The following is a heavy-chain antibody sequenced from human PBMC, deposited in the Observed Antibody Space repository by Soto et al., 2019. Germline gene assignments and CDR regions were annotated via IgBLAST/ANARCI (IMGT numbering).Heavy chain of an antibody. CDR2: IYSGDSDT. V-gene: IGHV5-51*01. CDR3: ARHLTVGYSNYNWFDP. D-gene: IGHD6-13*01. Sequence: PGESLKISCKCSGYSFTSYLIGWVRQMPGKVLEWMGIIYSGDSDTRYSPSFQGQVTISADKSISTAYLQWSSLKASDTAMYYCARHLTVGYSNYNWFDPWGQGTLVTVSS. CDR1: GYSFTSYL. J-gene: IGHJ5*02.